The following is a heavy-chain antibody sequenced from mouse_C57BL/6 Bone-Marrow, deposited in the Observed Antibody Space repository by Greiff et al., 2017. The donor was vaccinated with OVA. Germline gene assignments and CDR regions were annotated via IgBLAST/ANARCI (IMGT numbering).Heavy chain of an antibody. V-gene: IGHV1-55*01. CDR2: IYPGSGST. CDR1: GYTFTSYW. Sequence: QVQLKQPGAELVKPGASVKMSCKASGYTFTSYWITWVKQRPGQGLEWIGDIYPGSGSTNYNEKFKRKATMTVDKSSSTAYMQLSSLTSEDSAVYYCARERVITTVVAHWYFDVWGTGTTVTVSS. J-gene: IGHJ1*03. CDR3: ARERVITTVVAHWYFDV. D-gene: IGHD1-1*01.